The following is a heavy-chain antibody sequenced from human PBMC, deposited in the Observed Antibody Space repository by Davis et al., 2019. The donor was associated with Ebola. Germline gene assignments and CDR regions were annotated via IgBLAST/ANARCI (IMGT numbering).Heavy chain of an antibody. D-gene: IGHD3-9*01. CDR3: ARAEYDILTGYYDY. Sequence: PGGSLRLSCAASGFTFSSYAMHWVRQAPGKGLEWVAVISYDGSNKYYADSVKGRFTISRDNSKNTLYLQMNSLRAEDTAVYYCARAEYDILTGYYDYWGQGTLVTVSS. CDR1: GFTFSSYA. J-gene: IGHJ4*02. V-gene: IGHV3-30-3*01. CDR2: ISYDGSNK.